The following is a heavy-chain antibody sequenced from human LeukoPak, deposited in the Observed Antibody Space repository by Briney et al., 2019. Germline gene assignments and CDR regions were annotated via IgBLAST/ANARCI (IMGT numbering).Heavy chain of an antibody. Sequence: GGSLRLSCAASGFTFSNAWMTWVRQAPGKGLEWVSSVSSSGVGTHYADSVKGRSTISRDNSKNTLYLQMNSLRVEDTAVYYCAESPGGYGGEGTLVTVSS. J-gene: IGHJ4*02. D-gene: IGHD3-16*01. CDR1: GFTFSNAW. V-gene: IGHV3-23*01. CDR3: AESPGGY. CDR2: VSSSGVGT.